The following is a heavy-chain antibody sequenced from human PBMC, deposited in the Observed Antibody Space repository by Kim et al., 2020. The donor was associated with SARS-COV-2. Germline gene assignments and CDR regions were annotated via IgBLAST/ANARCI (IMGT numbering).Heavy chain of an antibody. V-gene: IGHV3-7*01. Sequence: LSLTCAASGFTFSCCWMNWVRQAPGKGLEWVASIKHDGSEKYYVDSLKGRFTISRDNAKNSLYLQMNSLRPEDTAVYYCARTNVMDVWGQGTTVTVS. CDR2: IKHDGSEK. CDR3: ARTNVMDV. CDR1: GFTFSCCW. J-gene: IGHJ6*02.